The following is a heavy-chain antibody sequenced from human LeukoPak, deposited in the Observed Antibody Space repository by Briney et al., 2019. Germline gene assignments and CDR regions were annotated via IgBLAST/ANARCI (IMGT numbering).Heavy chain of an antibody. V-gene: IGHV3-7*01. Sequence: GGSLRLSCAASGFTFSSYWMSWVRQTPGKGLEWVANIKQDGRDKYYVDSVKGRFTISRDNAKNSVYLQMNSLRAEDTAVYYCAELGITMIGGVWGKGTTVTISS. J-gene: IGHJ6*04. CDR1: GFTFSSYW. CDR3: AELGITMIGGV. D-gene: IGHD3-10*02. CDR2: IKQDGRDK.